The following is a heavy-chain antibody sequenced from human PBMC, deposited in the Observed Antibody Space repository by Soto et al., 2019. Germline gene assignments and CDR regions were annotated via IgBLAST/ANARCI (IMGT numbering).Heavy chain of an antibody. J-gene: IGHJ4*02. Sequence: EVQLVESGGGLVQPGGSLRLSCAASGFTFSSYAMNWVRQAPGKGLEWVSYISSSGSTIYYADPVKGRFTISRDNAKYSLYLKMNSLSAEDTAFYYCARAVGNYVDYCCQGTLVTVSS. D-gene: IGHD1-26*01. CDR2: ISSSGSTI. V-gene: IGHV3-48*03. CDR1: GFTFSSYA. CDR3: ARAVGNYVDY.